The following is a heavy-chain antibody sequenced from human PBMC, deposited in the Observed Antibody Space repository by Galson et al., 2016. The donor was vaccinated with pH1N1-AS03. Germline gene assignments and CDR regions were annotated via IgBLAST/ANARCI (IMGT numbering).Heavy chain of an antibody. J-gene: IGHJ4*02. D-gene: IGHD2-15*01. CDR1: GYSISSGYY. Sequence: ETLSLTCAVSGYSISSGYYWGWVRQPPGKGLEWIGTFSRGGITSYNPSLKSRITISVDTSKNHLALKLTSVTAADTAVYFCAAGQGWQFDYWGQGTLVTASS. V-gene: IGHV4-38-2*01. CDR3: AAGQGWQFDY. CDR2: FSRGGIT.